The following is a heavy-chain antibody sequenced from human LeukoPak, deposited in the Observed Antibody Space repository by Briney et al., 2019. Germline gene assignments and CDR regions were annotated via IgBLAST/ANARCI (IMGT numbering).Heavy chain of an antibody. J-gene: IGHJ5*02. Sequence: SETLSLTCAVYGGSFSGYYWSWIRQPPGKGLERIGEINHSGSTNYNPSLKSRVTISVDTSKNQFSLKLSSVTAADTAVYYCARRLYQLLFYNWFDPWGQGTLVTVSS. CDR3: ARRLYQLLFYNWFDP. CDR2: INHSGST. CDR1: GGSFSGYY. D-gene: IGHD2-2*01. V-gene: IGHV4-34*01.